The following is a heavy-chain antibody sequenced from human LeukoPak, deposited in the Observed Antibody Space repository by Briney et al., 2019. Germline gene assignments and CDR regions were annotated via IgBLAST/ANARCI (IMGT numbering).Heavy chain of an antibody. CDR3: ARGDYYDTSDHYFDY. CDR1: GGSISGNSYY. CDR2: IFYSGST. D-gene: IGHD3-22*01. V-gene: IGHV4-39*07. J-gene: IGHJ4*02. Sequence: PSETLSLTCTVSGGSISGNSYYWGWIRQPPGKGLEWIGSIFYSGSTYYNPSLKSRVTISVDTSKNQFSLRLSSVTAADTAVYYCARGDYYDTSDHYFDYWGQGALVTVSS.